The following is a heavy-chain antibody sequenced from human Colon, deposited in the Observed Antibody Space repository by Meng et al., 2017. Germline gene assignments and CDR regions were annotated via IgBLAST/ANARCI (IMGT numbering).Heavy chain of an antibody. J-gene: IGHJ3*02. CDR3: AREGRDKMGKIQAGAFDI. Sequence: GESLKISCASSGFTFNNYWMHWLRQTPEKGLAWVSAIYRYGSITMYADSVKGRFTISRDNAKNTLYLQMNSLRAEDMAVYYCAREGRDKMGKIQAGAFDIWGQGTLVTVSS. CDR2: IYRYGSIT. D-gene: IGHD5-24*01. V-gene: IGHV3-74*03. CDR1: GFTFNNYW.